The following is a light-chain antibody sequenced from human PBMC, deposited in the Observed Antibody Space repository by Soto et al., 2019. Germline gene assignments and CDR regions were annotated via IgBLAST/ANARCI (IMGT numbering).Light chain of an antibody. Sequence: EVVLRQSPATLSLSPGERATLSCRASENVRTFVDWYQQKPGQAPRLLIYGASNRATGIPARFSGSGSGTDFTLTISNLEPEDFAVYYCQQYNNWPPLTFGGGTKVEIK. J-gene: IGKJ4*01. CDR1: ENVRTF. V-gene: IGKV3-11*01. CDR3: QQYNNWPPLT. CDR2: GAS.